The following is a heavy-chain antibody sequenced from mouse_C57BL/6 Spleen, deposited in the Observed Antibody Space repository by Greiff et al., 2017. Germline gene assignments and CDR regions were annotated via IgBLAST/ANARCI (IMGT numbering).Heavy chain of an antibody. CDR1: GFTFSDYG. CDR3: ARRDSYAMDD. D-gene: IGHD3-3*01. J-gene: IGHJ4*01. Sequence: EVKLMESGGGLVKPGGSLKLSCAASGFTFSDYGMHWVRQAPEKGLEWVAYISSGSSTIDYAATVKGRFTISRDTAKNTLFLHMTSLRSEDTAMYYGARRDSYAMDDWGKGTSVTVSS. V-gene: IGHV5-17*01. CDR2: ISSGSSTI.